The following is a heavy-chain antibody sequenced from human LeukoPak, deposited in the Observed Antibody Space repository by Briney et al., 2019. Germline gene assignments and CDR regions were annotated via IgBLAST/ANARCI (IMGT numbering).Heavy chain of an antibody. D-gene: IGHD5-24*01. CDR1: DAFISSYY. CDR3: ARGRDGYNYRFFDY. CDR2: IYYSGST. V-gene: IGHV4-59*01. Sequence: KPSETLSLTCAASDAFISSYYWSWIRQPPGKGLEWIGYIYYSGSTYYNPSLKSRVTISVDTSTNQFSLKLRSVTAADTAVYYCARGRDGYNYRFFDYWGQGTLVTVSS. J-gene: IGHJ4*02.